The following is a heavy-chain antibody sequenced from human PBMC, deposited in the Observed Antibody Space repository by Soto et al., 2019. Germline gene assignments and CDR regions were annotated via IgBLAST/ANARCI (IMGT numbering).Heavy chain of an antibody. CDR1: GGTFSSYA. J-gene: IGHJ4*02. CDR3: AGGDWGYSGYDSFDY. V-gene: IGHV1-69*12. D-gene: IGHD5-12*01. Sequence: QVQLVQSGAEVKKPGSSVKVSCKASGGTFSSYAISWVRQAPGQGLEWMGGIIPIFGTANYAQKFQGRVTIXXDXSXXTAYMELSSLRSEDTAVYYCAGGDWGYSGYDSFDYWGQGTLVTVSS. CDR2: IIPIFGTA.